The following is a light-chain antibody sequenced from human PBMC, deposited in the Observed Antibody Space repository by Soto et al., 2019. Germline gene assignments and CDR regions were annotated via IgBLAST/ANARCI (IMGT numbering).Light chain of an antibody. Sequence: QPVLTQPPSASGSPGQSVTISCTGTSSDVGGYNYVSWYQQHPGKAPKLMIYEVSKRPSGFPDRFSGSKSGNTASLTVSGLQAEDEADYYCSSYAGSNIVVFGGGTKLTVL. J-gene: IGLJ2*01. CDR3: SSYAGSNIVV. V-gene: IGLV2-8*01. CDR1: SSDVGGYNY. CDR2: EVS.